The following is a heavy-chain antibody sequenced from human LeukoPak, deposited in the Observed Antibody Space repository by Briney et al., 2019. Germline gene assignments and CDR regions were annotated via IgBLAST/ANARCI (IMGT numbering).Heavy chain of an antibody. Sequence: PGGSLRLSCAASGFTFSSYWMHWVRQAPGKGLVWVSRINTDGSSTSYADSVKGRFTISRDSAKNTLYLQMNSLRAEDTAVYYCARWPDYYDTSKYYYGMDVWGRGTTVTVSS. CDR3: ARWPDYYDTSKYYYGMDV. CDR2: INTDGSST. V-gene: IGHV3-74*01. D-gene: IGHD3-22*01. J-gene: IGHJ6*02. CDR1: GFTFSSYW.